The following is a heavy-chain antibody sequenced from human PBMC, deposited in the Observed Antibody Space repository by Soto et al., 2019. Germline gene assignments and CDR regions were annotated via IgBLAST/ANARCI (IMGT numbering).Heavy chain of an antibody. J-gene: IGHJ4*02. CDR1: GGSISTGGYY. Sequence: QVQLQESGPGLVKSSQTLSLTCTVSGGSISTGGYYWSWIRQHPGKGLEWIGYIYYSGSTSYNPSLKSRVTIAVDTSKNQFSLKLSSVTAADTAVYYCARAGGFCSGGNCDSYDYWGQGNLGTVSA. CDR3: ARAGGFCSGGNCDSYDY. V-gene: IGHV4-31*03. D-gene: IGHD2-15*01. CDR2: IYYSGST.